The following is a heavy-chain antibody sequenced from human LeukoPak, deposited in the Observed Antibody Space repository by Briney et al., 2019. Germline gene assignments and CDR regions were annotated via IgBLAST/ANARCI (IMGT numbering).Heavy chain of an antibody. J-gene: IGHJ4*02. D-gene: IGHD1-26*01. CDR2: ISYDGSNK. CDR1: GFTFSSYA. CDR3: ARSLVGAFDY. V-gene: IGHV3-30-3*01. Sequence: PGGSLRLSCAASGFTFSSYAMHWVRQAPGKGLEWVAVISYDGSNKYYADSVQGRFTISRDNSKNTLYLQMNSLRAEDTAVYYCARSLVGAFDYWGQGTLVTVSS.